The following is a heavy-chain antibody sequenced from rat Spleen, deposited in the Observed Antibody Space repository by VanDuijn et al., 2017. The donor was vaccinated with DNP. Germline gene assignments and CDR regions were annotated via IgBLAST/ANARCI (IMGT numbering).Heavy chain of an antibody. Sequence: EVQLVESGGGLVQPGRSLKLSCAVSGITFSDHNMAWVRQAPKKGLEWVATISYDGSDIYYRDSVKGRFTMSRDNAKSTLYLQMDSLRSEDTATYYCATSPHTTGTPNWFAYWGQGTLVTVSS. D-gene: IGHD1-7*01. CDR2: ISYDGSDI. CDR1: GITFSDHN. J-gene: IGHJ3*01. CDR3: ATSPHTTGTPNWFAY. V-gene: IGHV5-7*01.